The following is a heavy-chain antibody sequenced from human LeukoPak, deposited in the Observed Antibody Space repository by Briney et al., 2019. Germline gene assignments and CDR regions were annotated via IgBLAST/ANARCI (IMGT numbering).Heavy chain of an antibody. CDR1: GYTFTSYY. V-gene: IGHV1-46*01. CDR3: PRGDGYDKGDY. CDR2: INPSGGST. D-gene: IGHD3-22*01. Sequence: ASVKVSCKGSGYTFTSYYMHWVRQAPGQGLEWMGIINPSGGSTSYARKFQGRVTMTRDMSTSTAYMELSSLRSEDTAVYYCPRGDGYDKGDYWGQGTLVTVSS. J-gene: IGHJ4*02.